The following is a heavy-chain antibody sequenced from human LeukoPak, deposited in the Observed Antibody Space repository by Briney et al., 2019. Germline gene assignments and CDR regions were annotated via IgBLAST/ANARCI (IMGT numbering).Heavy chain of an antibody. CDR1: GYTFNYFA. CDR2: INVDNDDT. CDR3: ARGSSGYPRYFDY. D-gene: IGHD3-22*01. J-gene: IGHJ4*02. V-gene: IGHV1-3*01. Sequence: SVKXXCKASGYTFNYFAMHWVRQAPGQRPEWMGCINVDNDDTRYSQKFQGRVTITRDTSASTAYMELSSLRSEDTAVYYCARGSSGYPRYFDYWGQGPLVTVSS.